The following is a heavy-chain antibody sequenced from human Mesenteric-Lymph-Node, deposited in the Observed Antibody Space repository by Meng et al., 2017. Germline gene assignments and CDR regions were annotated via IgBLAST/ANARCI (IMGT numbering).Heavy chain of an antibody. J-gene: IGHJ5*02. V-gene: IGHV3-23*01. CDR1: GFTFSSYA. D-gene: IGHD3-10*01. CDR2: ISGSGGST. CDR3: AKLSAIDYYGSGSYGGWFDP. Sequence: GESLKISCAASGFTFSSYAMSWVRQAPGKGLEWVSAISGSGGSTYYADSVKGRFTISRDNSKNTLYLQMNSLRAEDTAVYYCAKLSAIDYYGSGSYGGWFDPWGQGTLVTVSS.